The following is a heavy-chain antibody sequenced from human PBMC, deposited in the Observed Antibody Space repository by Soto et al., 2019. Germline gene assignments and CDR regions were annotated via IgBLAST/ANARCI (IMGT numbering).Heavy chain of an antibody. CDR3: ARGIVVVPAAIFYFDY. Sequence: SETLSLTCAVYGGSFSGYYWSWIRQPPGKGLEWIGEINHSGSTNYNPSLKSRVTISVDTSKNQFSLKLSSVTAADTAVYYCARGIVVVPAAIFYFDYWGQGTLVTVSS. J-gene: IGHJ4*02. D-gene: IGHD2-2*01. CDR2: INHSGST. V-gene: IGHV4-34*01. CDR1: GGSFSGYY.